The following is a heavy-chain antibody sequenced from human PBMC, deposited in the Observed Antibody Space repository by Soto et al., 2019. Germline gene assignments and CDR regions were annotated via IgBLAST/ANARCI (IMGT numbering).Heavy chain of an antibody. Sequence: QVQLQQWGAGLLKPSETLSLTCAVYGGSFSGYYWSWIRQPPGKGLEWIGEINHSGSTNYNPSLKSRVTISVDTSKDQFSLKLSSVTAADTAVYYCARGALGPPEYSSSSSLDYWGQGTLVTVSS. V-gene: IGHV4-34*01. CDR1: GGSFSGYY. CDR3: ARGALGPPEYSSSSSLDY. J-gene: IGHJ4*02. D-gene: IGHD6-6*01. CDR2: INHSGST.